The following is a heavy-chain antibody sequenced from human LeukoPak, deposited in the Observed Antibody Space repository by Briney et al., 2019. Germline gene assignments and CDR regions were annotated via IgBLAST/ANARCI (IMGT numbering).Heavy chain of an antibody. Sequence: GEAPKISCESSGYNFTSYWIGWVRQMPGKGLEGMGIIYPGDSDTRYSPSFQGQVTISADKSISTAYLQWSSLKGSDTAIYYCAAGIDCSGDDCYSRFVYWGQGTLVTVSS. J-gene: IGHJ4*02. D-gene: IGHD2-15*01. V-gene: IGHV5-51*01. CDR2: IYPGDSDT. CDR1: GYNFTSYW. CDR3: AAGIDCSGDDCYSRFVY.